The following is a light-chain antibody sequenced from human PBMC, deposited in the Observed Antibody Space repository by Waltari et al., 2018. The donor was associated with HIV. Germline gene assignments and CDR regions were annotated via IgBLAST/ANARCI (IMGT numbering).Light chain of an antibody. CDR2: YKSDSDK. CDR1: TGINVCSYR. J-gene: IGLJ3*02. Sequence: QAVLTQPASLSASPGASASLTSTFHTGINVCSYRIYCFQQQPGSPPQFLLRYKSDSDKQQGSGVPSRFSGSKDASANAGILLISGLQSEDEADYYCMSWHSSASWVFGGGTKLTVL. V-gene: IGLV5-45*01. CDR3: MSWHSSASWV.